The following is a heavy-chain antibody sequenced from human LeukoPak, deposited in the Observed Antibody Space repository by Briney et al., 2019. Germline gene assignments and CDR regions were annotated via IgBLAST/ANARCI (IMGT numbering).Heavy chain of an antibody. Sequence: PGTSLRLSRAVSKLTFSDYAIHWVRQAPGKGLEWVALTSYDGGNKHYTDSVKGRFTISRDNSKNTVYLQMSSLRRNDTAVYYCATTYGAGFDYWGQGTLVTVSS. CDR1: KLTFSDYA. V-gene: IGHV3-30*04. CDR3: ATTYGAGFDY. CDR2: TSYDGGNK. J-gene: IGHJ4*02. D-gene: IGHD4-17*01.